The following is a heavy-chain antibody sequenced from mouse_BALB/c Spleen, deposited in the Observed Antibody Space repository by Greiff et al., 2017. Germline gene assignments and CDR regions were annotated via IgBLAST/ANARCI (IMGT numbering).Heavy chain of an antibody. CDR3: AAKSGGRRTSFDD. CDR1: GYSITSGYY. J-gene: IGHJ2*01. Sequence: DVKLQESGPGLVKPSQSLSLTCSVTGYSITSGYYWNWIRQFPGNKLEWMGYISYDGSNNYNPSLKNRITITRDTSKNQFFLKLNSVTTEDTATYYCAAKSGGRRTSFDDWGQGTTLTVSS. V-gene: IGHV3-6*02. D-gene: IGHD1-3*01. CDR2: ISYDGSN.